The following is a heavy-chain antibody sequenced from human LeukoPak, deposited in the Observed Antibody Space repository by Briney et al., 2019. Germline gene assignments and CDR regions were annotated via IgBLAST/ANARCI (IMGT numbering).Heavy chain of an antibody. Sequence: GGSLRLSCAASGFTFSSYSMNWVRQAPGKGLECVSSISSSSSYIYYADSVKGRFTISRDNAKNSLYLQMNSLRAEDTAVYYCARVDTAMVPPNYFDYWGQGTLVTVSS. J-gene: IGHJ4*02. CDR2: ISSSSSYI. CDR1: GFTFSSYS. V-gene: IGHV3-21*04. D-gene: IGHD5-18*01. CDR3: ARVDTAMVPPNYFDY.